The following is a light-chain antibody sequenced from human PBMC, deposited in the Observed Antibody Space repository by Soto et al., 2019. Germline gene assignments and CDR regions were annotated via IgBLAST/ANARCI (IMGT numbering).Light chain of an antibody. CDR1: NSNIGTYT. CDR2: SNN. V-gene: IGLV1-44*01. J-gene: IGLJ2*01. Sequence: QSVLTQSPSASGTPGQRITIYCSGINSNIGTYTVNWYQQLPGTAPKLLIYSNNQRPSGVPDRFSGSKSGTSASLAISGLQSEDEADYYCAVWDDSLNAVVFGGGTKLTVL. CDR3: AVWDDSLNAVV.